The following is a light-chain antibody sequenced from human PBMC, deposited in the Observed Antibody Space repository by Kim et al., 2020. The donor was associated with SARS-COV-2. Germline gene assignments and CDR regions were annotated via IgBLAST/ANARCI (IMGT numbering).Light chain of an antibody. CDR2: DAT. Sequence: IRLTQSPSTLSASIGDRVSITCRASQSVVRWLAWYQQRPGKAPKLLIYDATDLKSGVPSRFSGRGSGTEFTLTITSLQPDDFGTYYCQQYSTYSYSLGQGTKLEI. J-gene: IGKJ2*03. CDR1: QSVVRW. CDR3: QQYSTYSYS. V-gene: IGKV1-5*01.